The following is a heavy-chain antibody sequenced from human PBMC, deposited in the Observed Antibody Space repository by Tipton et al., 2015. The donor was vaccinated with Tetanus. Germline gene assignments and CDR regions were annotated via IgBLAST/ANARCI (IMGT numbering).Heavy chain of an antibody. D-gene: IGHD6-19*01. CDR1: GASIGSISYY. CDR2: TYYSGST. V-gene: IGHV4-61*01. CDR3: ASLPKHWLAPRGAP. J-gene: IGHJ5*02. Sequence: TLSLTCTVSGASIGSISYYWSWIRQPPGKGLEWIGYTYYSGSTGYNPSLKSRVTISIDSSKNQFSLKLTSVTAADTAVYYCASLPKHWLAPRGAPWGQGTLVTVSS.